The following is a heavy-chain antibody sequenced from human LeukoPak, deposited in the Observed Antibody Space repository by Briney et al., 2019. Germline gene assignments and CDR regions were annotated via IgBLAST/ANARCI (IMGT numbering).Heavy chain of an antibody. D-gene: IGHD3-3*01. CDR1: GYTFTSYG. CDR3: ARDRPVYDFWSGYPSNPYYYYGMDV. V-gene: IGHV1-18*01. J-gene: IGHJ6*02. Sequence: VASVKVSCKASGYTFTSYGISWVRQAPGQGLEWMGWISAYNGNTNYAQKLQGRVTMTTDTSTSTAYMELRSLRSDDTAVYYCARDRPVYDFWSGYPSNPYYYYGMDVRGQGTTVTVSS. CDR2: ISAYNGNT.